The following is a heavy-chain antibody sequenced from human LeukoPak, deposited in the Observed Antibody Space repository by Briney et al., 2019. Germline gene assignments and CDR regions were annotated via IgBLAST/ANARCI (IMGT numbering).Heavy chain of an antibody. J-gene: IGHJ4*02. CDR2: IYHSGST. D-gene: IGHD3-22*01. CDR3: ARAYYYDSSGYYYPYYFDY. V-gene: IGHV4-4*02. CDR1: GGSISSSNW. Sequence: SSETLSLTCAVSGGSISSSNWWGWVRQPPGKGLEWMGEIYHSGSTNYNPSLKGRVTISVDKSKNQFSLKLSSVTAAHTAVYYCARAYYYDSSGYYYPYYFDYWGQGTLVTVSS.